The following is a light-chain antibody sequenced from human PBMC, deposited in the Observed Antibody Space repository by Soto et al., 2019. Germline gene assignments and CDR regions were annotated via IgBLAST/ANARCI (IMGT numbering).Light chain of an antibody. CDR2: DAS. V-gene: IGKV1-5*01. CDR3: QQYNSYPWT. CDR1: QSVRSW. J-gene: IGKJ1*01. Sequence: DIQMTQSPSTLPASVGDRVTITCRASQSVRSWLAWYQQKPGKAPNLLIYDASSLKSGVPSRFSGSGSGTEFTLTISSLQPDDLATYYCQQYNSYPWTFGQGTKVVIK.